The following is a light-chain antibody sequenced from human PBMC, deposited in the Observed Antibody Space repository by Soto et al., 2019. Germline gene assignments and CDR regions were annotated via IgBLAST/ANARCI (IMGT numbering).Light chain of an antibody. V-gene: IGLV2-14*02. Sequence: QSVLTQPASVSGSPGQSITISCTGTSSDVGSYNLVSWYQQHPGKAPKLVIHDVSRRPSGVSFRFFGSKSGNTAYLTISGLQAEDEADYYCNSYTDTSLYVFGTGTKVTVL. CDR2: DVS. CDR3: NSYTDTSLYV. J-gene: IGLJ1*01. CDR1: SSDVGSYNL.